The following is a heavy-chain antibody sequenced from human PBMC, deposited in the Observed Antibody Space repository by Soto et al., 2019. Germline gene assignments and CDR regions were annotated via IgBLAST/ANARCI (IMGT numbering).Heavy chain of an antibody. CDR2: ISSSSSYI. CDR1: GFTFSSYS. D-gene: IGHD1-26*01. V-gene: IGHV3-21*01. CDR3: ARDWSVDPWGYFDY. Sequence: GGSLRLSCAASGFTFSSYSMNWVRQAPGKGLEWVSSISSSSSYIYYADSVKGRFTISRDNAKNSLYLQMNSLRAEDTAVYYWARDWSVDPWGYFDYWGQGTLVTVSS. J-gene: IGHJ4*02.